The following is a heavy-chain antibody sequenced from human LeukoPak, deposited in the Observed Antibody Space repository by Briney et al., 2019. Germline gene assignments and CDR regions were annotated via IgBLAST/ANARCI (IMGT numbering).Heavy chain of an antibody. J-gene: IGHJ4*02. Sequence: PSETLSLTCTVSGGSISSYYWSWIRQPPGKGLEWIGYIYYSGSTNYNPSLKSRVTISVDTSKNQFSLKLSSVTAADTAVYYCARVRQWLAQGFDYWGQGTLVTVSS. CDR3: ARVRQWLAQGFDY. D-gene: IGHD6-19*01. CDR2: IYYSGST. CDR1: GGSISSYY. V-gene: IGHV4-59*01.